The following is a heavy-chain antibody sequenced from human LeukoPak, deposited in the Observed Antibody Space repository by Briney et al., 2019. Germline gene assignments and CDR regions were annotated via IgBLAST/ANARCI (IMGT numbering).Heavy chain of an antibody. CDR3: SRSLRGYYGSASYYYYYGMDV. D-gene: IGHD3-10*01. V-gene: IGHV3-30*03. CDR2: ISYDGSNK. CDR1: GFTFSSYG. J-gene: IGHJ6*02. Sequence: GGSLRLSCAASGFTFSSYGMHWVRQAPGKGLEWVAVISYDGSNKYYADSVKGRFTISRDNSKNTLYLQMNSLRAEDTAVYYCSRSLRGYYGSASYYYYYGMDVWGQGTTVTVSS.